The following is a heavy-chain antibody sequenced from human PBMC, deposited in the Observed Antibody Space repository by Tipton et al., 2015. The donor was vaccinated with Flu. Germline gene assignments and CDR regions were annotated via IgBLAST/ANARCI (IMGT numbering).Heavy chain of an antibody. D-gene: IGHD7-27*01. Sequence: SLRLSCAASGFTFSDYYMSWIRQLPGKGLEWVSHISSSGTTINYADSVKGRFTISRDNAKNSLYLQLNSLRAEDTAIYYCATLTGDDYWGQGIMVTVSS. V-gene: IGHV3-11*04. J-gene: IGHJ4*02. CDR2: ISSSGTTI. CDR3: ATLTGDDY. CDR1: GFTFSDYY.